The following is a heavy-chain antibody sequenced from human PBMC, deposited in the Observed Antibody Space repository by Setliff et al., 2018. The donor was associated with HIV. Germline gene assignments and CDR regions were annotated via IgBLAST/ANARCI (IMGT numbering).Heavy chain of an antibody. V-gene: IGHV3-23*01. CDR2: ISGSGDST. CDR3: ATALYCSSTSCYIAFDI. CDR1: RFIFSSYA. J-gene: IGHJ3*02. Sequence: PGGSLRLSCAASRFIFSSYAMSWVRQAPGKGLEWVSVISGSGDSTYYADSVEGRFTISRDNSKNTVHLQMNSLRAEDTAVYYCATALYCSSTSCYIAFDIWGQGTMVTVSS. D-gene: IGHD2-2*01.